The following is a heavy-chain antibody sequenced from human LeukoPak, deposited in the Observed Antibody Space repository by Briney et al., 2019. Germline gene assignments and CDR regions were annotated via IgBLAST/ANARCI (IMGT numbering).Heavy chain of an antibody. V-gene: IGHV4-59*01. CDR2: IYYSGST. CDR1: GGSISSYY. CDR3: ARGKYYYDSSGRYYFDY. D-gene: IGHD3-22*01. J-gene: IGHJ4*02. Sequence: PSETLSLTCTVSGGSISSYYWSWIRQPPGKGLEWIGYIYYSGSTNYNPSLKSRVTISVDTSKNQFSLKLSSVTAADTAVYYCARGKYYYDSSGRYYFDYWGQGTLVTVSS.